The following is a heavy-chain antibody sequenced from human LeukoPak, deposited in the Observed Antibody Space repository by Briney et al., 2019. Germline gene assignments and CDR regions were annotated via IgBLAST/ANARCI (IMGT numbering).Heavy chain of an antibody. D-gene: IGHD3-3*01. CDR1: CGSISSGSYY. CDR3: AREDYDFWSSYSTFDY. J-gene: IGHJ4*02. Sequence: SQTLSLTCTVSCGSISSGSYYWSWIRQPAGKGLEWIGRIYTSGSTNYNPSLKSRVTISVDTSKNQFSLKLSSVTAAETAVDYCAREDYDFWSSYSTFDYWGQGTLVTVSS. V-gene: IGHV4-61*02. CDR2: IYTSGST.